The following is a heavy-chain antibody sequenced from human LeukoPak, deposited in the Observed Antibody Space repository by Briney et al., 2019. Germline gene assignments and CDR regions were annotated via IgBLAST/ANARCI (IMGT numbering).Heavy chain of an antibody. Sequence: ASVKVSCKASGYTFTSYGISWVRQAPGQGLEWMGWISAYNGNTKYAQKLQGRVTMTTDTSTRTAYMELRSLRSEDTAVYYCARSSYFESGNYYYYYGMDVWGQGTTVTVSS. D-gene: IGHD1-26*01. CDR1: GYTFTSYG. V-gene: IGHV1-18*01. CDR3: ARSSYFESGNYYYYYGMDV. CDR2: ISAYNGNT. J-gene: IGHJ6*02.